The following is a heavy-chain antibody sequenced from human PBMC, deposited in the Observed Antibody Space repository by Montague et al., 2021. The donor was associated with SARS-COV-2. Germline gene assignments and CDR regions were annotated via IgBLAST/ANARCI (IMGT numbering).Heavy chain of an antibody. CDR2: IYHTGNT. D-gene: IGHD3-22*01. CDR1: GASVTSTNW. CDR3: ASPKEGGGYYRPFDY. V-gene: IGHV4-4*02. J-gene: IGHJ4*02. Sequence: SETLSLTCGVSGASVTSTNWWSWVRQPTGKGLEWIGEIYHTGNTNYSPSLKNRVSISLDKSKNQLFLRLNSVTAADTAVYYCASPKEGGGYYRPFDYWGQGILVTVSS.